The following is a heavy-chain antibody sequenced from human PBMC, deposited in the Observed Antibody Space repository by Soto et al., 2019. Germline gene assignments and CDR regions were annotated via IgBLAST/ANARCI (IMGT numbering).Heavy chain of an antibody. V-gene: IGHV3-30-3*01. CDR2: ISYDGSNK. D-gene: IGHD7-27*01. Sequence: LXLSCVSSAFSFNSYAMHWVRQAPGKGLEWVAVISYDGSNKYYADSVKGRFTISRDNSRNTLYLQMNSLRGDDTAVYYCAREVTSGWFDPWGQGTLVTVSS. J-gene: IGHJ5*02. CDR3: AREVTSGWFDP. CDR1: AFSFNSYA.